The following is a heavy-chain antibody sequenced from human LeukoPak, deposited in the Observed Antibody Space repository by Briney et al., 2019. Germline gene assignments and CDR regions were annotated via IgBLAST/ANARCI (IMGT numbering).Heavy chain of an antibody. CDR1: GYSFTYYW. J-gene: IGHJ4*02. Sequence: GESLKISCKGSGYSFTYYWIGWVRQMPGKGPEWMGIIYPGDSDTRYRPSFQGQVTISVDKSISTAYLQWSSLKASDTAMYYCARQDGNSKYYFDYWGQGTLVTVSS. D-gene: IGHD1-1*01. CDR3: ARQDGNSKYYFDY. V-gene: IGHV5-51*01. CDR2: IYPGDSDT.